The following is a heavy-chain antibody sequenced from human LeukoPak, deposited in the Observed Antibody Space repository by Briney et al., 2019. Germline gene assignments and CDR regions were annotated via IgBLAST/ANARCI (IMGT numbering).Heavy chain of an antibody. CDR2: IYYSGST. D-gene: IGHD3-22*01. CDR1: GGSISSSSYY. V-gene: IGHV4-39*02. CDR3: ARDRGNYYYDSSGYYPRGYFDY. Sequence: SETLSLTCTVSGGSISSSSYYWGWIRQPPGKGLEWIGSIYYSGSTYYNPSLKSRVTISVDTSKNQFSLKLNSVTPEDTAVDYCARDRGNYYYDSSGYYPRGYFDYWGQGTLVTVSS. J-gene: IGHJ4*02.